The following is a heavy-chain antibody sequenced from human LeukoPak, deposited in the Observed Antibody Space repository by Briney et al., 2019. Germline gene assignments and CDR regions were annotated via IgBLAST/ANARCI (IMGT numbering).Heavy chain of an antibody. J-gene: IGHJ4*02. Sequence: ASVKVSCKASGGTFSSYAISWVRQAPGQGLAWMGRIIPILGIANYAQKFQGRVTITADKSTSTAYMELSSLRSEDTAVYYCARGSSIAARNFDYWGQGTLVTVSS. V-gene: IGHV1-69*04. CDR2: IIPILGIA. CDR3: ARGSSIAARNFDY. CDR1: GGTFSSYA. D-gene: IGHD6-6*01.